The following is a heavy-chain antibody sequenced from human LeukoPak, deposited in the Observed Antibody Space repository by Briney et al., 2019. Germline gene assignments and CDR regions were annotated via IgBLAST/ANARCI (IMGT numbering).Heavy chain of an antibody. J-gene: IGHJ4*02. D-gene: IGHD6-13*01. CDR3: ARDAQQLGILPPVDGSNFDY. Sequence: GGSLRLSCAISGFIFNTYGMNWVRQTPGKGLEWVSTFSGGDGQTFYADSVKGRFTISRDNSKNTLYLQMNSLRAEDTAVYYCARDAQQLGILPPVDGSNFDYWGQGTLVTVSS. CDR2: FSGGDGQT. CDR1: GFIFNTYG. V-gene: IGHV3-23*01.